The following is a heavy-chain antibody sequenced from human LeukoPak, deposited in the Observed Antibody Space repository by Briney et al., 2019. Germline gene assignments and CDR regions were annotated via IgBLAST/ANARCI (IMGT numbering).Heavy chain of an antibody. CDR2: RHLYFGTA. J-gene: IGHJ3*02. D-gene: IGHD5-18*01. Sequence: GASVKLSGKASGRTFSSYAISWGRQAPGQGLEWMGGRHLYFGTANYAKKYQGRGTITPDKSTSTAYMELCSLRSEDTAVYYCARVRLPGGYSYGYYAFDIWGQGTTVTISS. CDR1: GRTFSSYA. V-gene: IGHV1-69*06. CDR3: ARVRLPGGYSYGYYAFDI.